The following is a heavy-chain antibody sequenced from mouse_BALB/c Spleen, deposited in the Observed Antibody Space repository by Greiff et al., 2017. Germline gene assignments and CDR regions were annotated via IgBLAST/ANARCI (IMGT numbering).Heavy chain of an antibody. V-gene: IGHV5-6*01. Sequence: EVHLVESGGDLVKPGGSLKLSCAASGFTFSSYGMSWVRQTPDKRLEWVATISSGGSYTYYPDSVKGRFTISRDNAKNTLYLQMSSLKSEDTAMYYCARHYYGYRDYAMDYWGQGTSVTVSS. CDR2: ISSGGSYT. J-gene: IGHJ4*01. D-gene: IGHD1-2*01. CDR1: GFTFSSYG. CDR3: ARHYYGYRDYAMDY.